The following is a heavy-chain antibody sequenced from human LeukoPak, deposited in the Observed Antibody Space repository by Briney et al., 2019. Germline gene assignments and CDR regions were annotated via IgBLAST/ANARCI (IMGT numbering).Heavy chain of an antibody. Sequence: GGYLRLYCGAPGFTFGTYWMHWGRQAAGKGLVWVSGINSDGGTRTYADSVKGRFTISRDNAKNTLYLQMNNLRAEDTAIYYCATDSYVSGSYYRLFYWGQGTLVTVSS. CDR2: INSDGGTR. CDR3: ATDSYVSGSYYRLFY. CDR1: GFTFGTYW. D-gene: IGHD3-10*01. J-gene: IGHJ4*02. V-gene: IGHV3-74*01.